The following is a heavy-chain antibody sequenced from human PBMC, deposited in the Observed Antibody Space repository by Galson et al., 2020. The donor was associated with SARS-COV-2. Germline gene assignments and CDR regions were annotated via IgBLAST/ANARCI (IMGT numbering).Heavy chain of an antibody. D-gene: IGHD2-2*01. CDR1: GFSFSTYN. CDR2: ISSRSTYI. Sequence: GGSLRLSCEASGFSFSTYNMNWVRQAPGKGLEWVSSISSRSTYIFYADSVKGRFTISRDNANKSLFLQMNSLRAEDTAIYYCARDGQVPVPGEGYKYDDYGMDVWGQGTTVTVAS. V-gene: IGHV3-21*01. J-gene: IGHJ6*02. CDR3: ARDGQVPVPGEGYKYDDYGMDV.